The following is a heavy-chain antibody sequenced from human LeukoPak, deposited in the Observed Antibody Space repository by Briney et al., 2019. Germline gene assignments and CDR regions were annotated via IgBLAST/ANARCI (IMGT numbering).Heavy chain of an antibody. D-gene: IGHD2-2*01. J-gene: IGHJ6*02. CDR2: IYYSGST. Sequence: SETLSLTCTVSGGSISSYYWSWIRQPPGKGLEWIGYIYYSGSTNYNPSLKSRVTISVDTSKNQFSLKLSSVTAADTAVYYCARAWGTGPAAMGLYYGMDVWGQGTTVTVSS. V-gene: IGHV4-59*01. CDR3: ARAWGTGPAAMGLYYGMDV. CDR1: GGSISSYY.